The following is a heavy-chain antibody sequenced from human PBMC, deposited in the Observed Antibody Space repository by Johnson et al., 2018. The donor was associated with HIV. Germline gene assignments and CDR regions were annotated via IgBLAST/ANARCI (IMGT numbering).Heavy chain of an antibody. CDR3: ATSMGATALAFDI. Sequence: VQLVESGGGLVKPGGSLRLSCAASGFTFSDYYMSWVRQAPGKGLEWVSVIYSGGSTYYADPVKGRFTISRDNSKNTLYLQMNSLRAEDTAVYYCATSMGATALAFDIWGQGTMVTVSS. D-gene: IGHD1-26*01. J-gene: IGHJ3*02. CDR1: GFTFSDYY. CDR2: IYSGGST. V-gene: IGHV3-66*02.